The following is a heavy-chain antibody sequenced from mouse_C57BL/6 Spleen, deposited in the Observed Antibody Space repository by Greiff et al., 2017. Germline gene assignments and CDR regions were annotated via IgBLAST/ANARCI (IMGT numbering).Heavy chain of an antibody. Sequence: EVKLVESGGGLVKPGGSLQLSCAASGFTFSDYGMHWVRQAPEKGLEWVAYISSGSSTIYYADTVKGRFTISRDNAKNTLFLQMSSLRSEGTAMYYCARSSFAYWGQGTLVTVSA. J-gene: IGHJ3*01. CDR1: GFTFSDYG. V-gene: IGHV5-17*01. CDR3: ARSSFAY. CDR2: ISSGSSTI.